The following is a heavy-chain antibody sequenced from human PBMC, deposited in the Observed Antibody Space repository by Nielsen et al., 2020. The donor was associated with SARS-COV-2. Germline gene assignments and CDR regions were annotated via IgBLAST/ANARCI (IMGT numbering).Heavy chain of an antibody. CDR2: IIPIFGTA. CDR3: ARELQGYGDWSYGMDV. J-gene: IGHJ6*02. V-gene: IGHV1-69*13. D-gene: IGHD4-17*01. Sequence: SVQVSCKASGGTFSSYAISWVRQAPGQGLEWMGGIIPIFGTANYAQKFQGRVTITADESTSTAYMELSSLRSEDTAVYYCARELQGYGDWSYGMDVWGQGTTVTVSS. CDR1: GGTFSSYA.